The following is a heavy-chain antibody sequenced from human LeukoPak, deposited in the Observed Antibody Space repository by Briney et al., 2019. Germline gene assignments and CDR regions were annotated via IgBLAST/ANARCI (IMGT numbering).Heavy chain of an antibody. V-gene: IGHV1-69*05. J-gene: IGHJ6*03. CDR3: VRGKPPVELERLTSYVYYHMDV. CDR1: GGTFSGYA. D-gene: IGHD1-1*01. CDR2: IIPLFGAT. Sequence: SVKVSCKTSGGTFSGYAITWVRQAPGQGLEWIGGIIPLFGATNYAQKFQGRVTMTTDESTNTAYMELSSLRSDDTAVYYCVRGKPPVELERLTSYVYYHMDVWGKGTTVTASS.